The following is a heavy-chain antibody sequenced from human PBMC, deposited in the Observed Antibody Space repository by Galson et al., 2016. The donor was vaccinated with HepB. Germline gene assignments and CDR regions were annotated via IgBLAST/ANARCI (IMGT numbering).Heavy chain of an antibody. Sequence: SLRLSCAASGFTFSNYWMHWVRQAPGKGLVWVSRINNDGSFTTYADSVRGRFTISRDNAKNTLYLQMNSLRADDTAVYYCARRSTAADAGCDSLGKGTLVTVSA. D-gene: IGHD6-13*01. CDR2: INNDGSFT. J-gene: IGHJ5*01. CDR3: ARRSTAADAGCDS. V-gene: IGHV3-74*01. CDR1: GFTFSNYW.